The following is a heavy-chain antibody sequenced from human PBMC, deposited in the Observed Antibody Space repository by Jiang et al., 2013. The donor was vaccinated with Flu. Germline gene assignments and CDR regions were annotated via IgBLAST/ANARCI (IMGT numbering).Heavy chain of an antibody. J-gene: IGHJ4*02. CDR3: AKDRAFVDTAMVTDYFDY. V-gene: IGHV3-23*04. D-gene: IGHD5-18*01. CDR2: ISGSGGST. CDR1: GFTFSSYA. Sequence: VQLVESGGGLVQPGGSLRLSCAASGFTFSSYAMSWVRQAPGKGLEWVSAISGSGGSTYYADSVKGRFTISRDNSKNTLYLQMNSLRAEDTAVYYCAKDRAFVDTAMVTDYFDYWGQGTLVTVSS.